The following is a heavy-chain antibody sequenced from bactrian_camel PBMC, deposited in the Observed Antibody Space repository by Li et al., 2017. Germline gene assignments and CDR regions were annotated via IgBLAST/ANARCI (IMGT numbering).Heavy chain of an antibody. CDR2: TDSTGTT. V-gene: IGHV3S53*01. Sequence: HVQLVESGGGSVQAGGSLTLSCVVSGNIDSKLCFGWFRQAPGKAREGVAGTDSTGTTTYADAVKGRFTISQDSAKRILYLRMTNLKPEDTAMYYCAAGIRMVACPLRVPGPFGFWGQGTQVTVS. J-gene: IGHJ6*01. CDR3: AAGIRMVACPLRVPGPFGF. CDR1: GNIDSKLC.